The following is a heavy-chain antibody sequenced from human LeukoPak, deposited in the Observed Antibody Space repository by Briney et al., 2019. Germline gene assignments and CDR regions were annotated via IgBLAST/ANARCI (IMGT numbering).Heavy chain of an antibody. CDR3: AKANYDSSGPFDY. V-gene: IGHV3-11*01. Sequence: GGSLRLSCAASGFTFSDYYMSWIRQAPGKGLEWVSYISSSGSTIYYADSVKGRFTISRDNAKNSLYLQMNSLRAEDTALYYCAKANYDSSGPFDYWGQGTLVTVSS. CDR2: ISSSGSTI. J-gene: IGHJ4*02. CDR1: GFTFSDYY. D-gene: IGHD3-22*01.